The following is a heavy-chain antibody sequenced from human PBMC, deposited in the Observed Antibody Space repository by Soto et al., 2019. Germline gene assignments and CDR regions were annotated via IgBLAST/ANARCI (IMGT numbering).Heavy chain of an antibody. J-gene: IGHJ6*02. V-gene: IGHV3-30*18. CDR1: GFIFSTYG. CDR3: AKDTATAITSYYFYGMDV. D-gene: IGHD5-12*01. Sequence: QMQLVESGGGVVQPGRSLRVSCGASGFIFSTYGMHWVRQAPGKGLEWVAVISYDGRNKYYADSVRGRFTISRDNSKNTLHLQMNSLRGEDTAVYYCAKDTATAITSYYFYGMDVWGQGTTVTVSS. CDR2: ISYDGRNK.